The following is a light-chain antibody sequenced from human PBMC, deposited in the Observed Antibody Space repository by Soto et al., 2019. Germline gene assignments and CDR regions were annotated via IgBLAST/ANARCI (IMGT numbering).Light chain of an antibody. Sequence: IQLTQSPSSLSASVGDRVTITCRASQGISSYLAWYQQKPGTAPKLLIYAASTLQSGVPSRFSGSGSWTDFTLTISSLQPEDFATYYCQQLNSYPRTFGQGTKLEIK. CDR2: AAS. V-gene: IGKV1-9*01. CDR1: QGISSY. J-gene: IGKJ2*01. CDR3: QQLNSYPRT.